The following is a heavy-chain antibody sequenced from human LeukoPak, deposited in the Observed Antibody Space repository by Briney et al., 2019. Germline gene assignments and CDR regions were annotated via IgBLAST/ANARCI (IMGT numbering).Heavy chain of an antibody. V-gene: IGHV4-31*03. J-gene: IGHJ4*02. D-gene: IGHD2-2*01. CDR2: IYYSGST. CDR3: ARHQYCSSTSCYSIDY. Sequence: SETLSLTCTVSGGSISSGGYYWSWIRQHPGKGLEWIGYIYYSGSTYYNPSLKSRVTISVDTSKNQFSLKLSSVTAADTAVYYCARHQYCSSTSCYSIDYWGQGTLVTVSS. CDR1: GGSISSGGYY.